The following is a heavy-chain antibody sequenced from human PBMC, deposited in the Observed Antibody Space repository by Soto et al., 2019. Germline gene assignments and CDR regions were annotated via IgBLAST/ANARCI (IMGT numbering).Heavy chain of an antibody. CDR3: ARDPFYGWFDS. D-gene: IGHD3-16*01. V-gene: IGHV1-8*01. J-gene: IGHJ5*01. Sequence: QVQVVQAGAEVRKPGSSVKVSCKASGHTLASYDIKGLRQATGQGLEWMGWMTPDSGDTGYAQKFQGRVTMTWDTSITTAYMELSSLRSDDTAVYYCARDPFYGWFDSWGQGTLVTVSS. CDR2: MTPDSGDT. CDR1: GHTLASYD.